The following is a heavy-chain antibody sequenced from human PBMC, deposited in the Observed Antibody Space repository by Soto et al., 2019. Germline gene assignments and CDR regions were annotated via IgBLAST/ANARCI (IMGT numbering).Heavy chain of an antibody. CDR1: GGFLSESY. D-gene: IGHD3-16*01. Sequence: ETLALICAVYGGFLSESYWTWIRQPPGKGLEWIGEINHVGGTNYNPSLKSRVTMSVDTSQNQFPLRLISVTAADTAMYFCVRIRYQLPSSVLWLDPWGQGTPVTVS. CDR2: INHVGGT. V-gene: IGHV4-34*01. J-gene: IGHJ5*02. CDR3: VRIRYQLPSSVLWLDP.